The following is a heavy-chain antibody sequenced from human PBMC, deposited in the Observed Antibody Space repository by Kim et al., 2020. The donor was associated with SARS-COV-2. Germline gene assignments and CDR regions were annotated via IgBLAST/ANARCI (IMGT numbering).Heavy chain of an antibody. Sequence: GGSLRLSCAASGFTFDDYAMHWVRQAPGKGLEWVSLISGDGGSTYYADSVKGRFTISRDNSKNSLYLQMNSLRTEDTALYYCAKDASRIAAAGTPYYYYYYMDVWGKGTTVTVSS. CDR2: ISGDGGST. V-gene: IGHV3-43*02. CDR3: AKDASRIAAAGTPYYYYYYMDV. CDR1: GFTFDDYA. D-gene: IGHD6-13*01. J-gene: IGHJ6*03.